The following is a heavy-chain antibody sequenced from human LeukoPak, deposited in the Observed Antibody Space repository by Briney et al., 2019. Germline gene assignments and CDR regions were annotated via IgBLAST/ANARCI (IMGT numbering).Heavy chain of an antibody. J-gene: IGHJ4*02. CDR2: ISGSGGST. V-gene: IGHV3-23*01. D-gene: IGHD6-19*01. CDR1: GFTFSSYA. Sequence: PGGSLRLSCAASGFTFSSYAMSWVRQAPGKGLEWVSAISGSGGSTYYADSVKGRFTISRDNSKYTLYLQMNSLRAEDTAVYYCAARYSSGWPYFDYWGQGTLVTVSS. CDR3: AARYSSGWPYFDY.